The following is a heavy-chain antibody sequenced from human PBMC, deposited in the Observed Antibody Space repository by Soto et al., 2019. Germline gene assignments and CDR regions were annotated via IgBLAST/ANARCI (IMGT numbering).Heavy chain of an antibody. CDR2: ISTTGNT. CDR3: EGESGENWSYEAY. CDR1: GGSISSYY. Sequence: PSETLSLTCTVSGGSISSYYWSWIRQSAGKGLEWIGRISTTGNTHYNPSLESRVTMSLDTSKNQFSLKLTSVTAADTAVYYCEGESGENWSYEAYWGQGTLVTVSS. V-gene: IGHV4-4*07. D-gene: IGHD1-7*01. J-gene: IGHJ4*02.